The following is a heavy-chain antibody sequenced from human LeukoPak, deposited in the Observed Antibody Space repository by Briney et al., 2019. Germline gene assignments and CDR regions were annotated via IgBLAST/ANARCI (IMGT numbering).Heavy chain of an antibody. CDR1: GGSISSGGYY. D-gene: IGHD6-19*01. J-gene: IGHJ4*02. CDR2: IYYSGST. Sequence: SETLSLTCTVSGGSISSGGYYWSWIRQPPGKGLEWIGYIYYSGSTNYNPSLKSRVTISVDTSKNQFSLKLSSVTAADTAVYYCASSGWYTRSVDYWGQGTLVTVSS. V-gene: IGHV4-61*08. CDR3: ASSGWYTRSVDY.